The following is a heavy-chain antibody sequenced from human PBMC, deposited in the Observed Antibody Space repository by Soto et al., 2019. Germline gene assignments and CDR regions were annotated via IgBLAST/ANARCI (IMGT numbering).Heavy chain of an antibody. V-gene: IGHV5-51*01. CDR2: NYSGASDT. CDR3: EASIFYYEMEV. Sequence: PGESLTISCKGSGYTFTNYWISCVRQMPGKGLEGMGINYSGASDTKYNPSFQGQVTIAADKAITTTYLQWGSLKASDTAIYYCEASIFYYEMEVLSQGTTVTVSS. CDR1: GYTFTNYW. J-gene: IGHJ6*02.